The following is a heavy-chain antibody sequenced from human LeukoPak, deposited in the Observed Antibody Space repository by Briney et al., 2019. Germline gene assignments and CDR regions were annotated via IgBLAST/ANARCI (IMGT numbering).Heavy chain of an antibody. CDR3: ARGRVTYSGYDFPYYFDY. CDR1: GFTVSNNF. J-gene: IGHJ4*02. V-gene: IGHV3-53*01. D-gene: IGHD5-12*01. CDR2: IHSGGTT. Sequence: GGSLRLSCAASGFTVSNNFMSWVRQAPGKGLEWVSVIHSGGTTYYADSVKGRFTISRDNSRNTLYLQMNSLGAEDTAVYYCARGRVTYSGYDFPYYFDYWGQGTLVTVSS.